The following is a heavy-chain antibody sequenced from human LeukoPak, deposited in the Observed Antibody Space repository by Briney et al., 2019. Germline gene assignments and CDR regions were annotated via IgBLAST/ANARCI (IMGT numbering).Heavy chain of an antibody. CDR3: AEDRSSSGWYNYFDY. Sequence: GGSLRLSCAASGFTFDDYAMHWVRQAPGKGLEWVSGISWNSGSIGYADSVKGRFTISRDNAKNSLYLQMNSLRAEDTALYYCAEDRSSSGWYNYFDYWGQGTLVTVSS. CDR1: GFTFDDYA. D-gene: IGHD6-19*01. J-gene: IGHJ4*02. V-gene: IGHV3-9*01. CDR2: ISWNSGSI.